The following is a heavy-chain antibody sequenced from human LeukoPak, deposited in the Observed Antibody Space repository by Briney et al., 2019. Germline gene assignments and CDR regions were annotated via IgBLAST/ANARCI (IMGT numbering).Heavy chain of an antibody. D-gene: IGHD3-22*01. CDR1: GFTVIDTY. V-gene: IGHV3-53*04. CDR2: IYRDGST. J-gene: IGHJ4*02. CDR3: AKDWGEDFDTSGPDY. Sequence: GGSLRLSCTASGFTVIDTYMTWVRQAPGKGLEWVSIIYRDGSTFYADSVKGRFTISRHSSENTLHLQMNSLRVEDTAVYYCAKDWGEDFDTSGPDYWGQRTLVTVSS.